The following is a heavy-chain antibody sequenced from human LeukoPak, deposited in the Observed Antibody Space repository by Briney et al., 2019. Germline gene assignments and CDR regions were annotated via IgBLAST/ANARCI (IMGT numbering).Heavy chain of an antibody. CDR2: ISSSSSYI. CDR1: GFTFSSYS. CDR3: ATIYSSGWYSYASDFDY. V-gene: IGHV3-21*01. D-gene: IGHD6-19*01. Sequence: GGSLRLSCAASGFTFSSYSMNWVRQAPGKGLEWVSSISSSSSYIYYADSVKGRFTISRDNAKNSLNLQMNSLRAEDTAVYYCATIYSSGWYSYASDFDYWGQGTLVTVSS. J-gene: IGHJ4*02.